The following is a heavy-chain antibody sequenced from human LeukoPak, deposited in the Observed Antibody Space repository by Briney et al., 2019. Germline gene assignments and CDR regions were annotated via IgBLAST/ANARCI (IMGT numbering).Heavy chain of an antibody. CDR1: GYTFTGYF. J-gene: IGHJ4*02. CDR3: ARVGGSYYGNFDS. D-gene: IGHD3-10*01. V-gene: IGHV1-2*02. Sequence: ASVKVSCKASGYTFTGYFMHWVRQAPGQGLEWMGWINPNSGGTNYAQKFQGRVTMTRDTSSSAAYMELGRLRSDDTAVYYCARVGGSYYGNFDSWGQGTRVTVSS. CDR2: INPNSGGT.